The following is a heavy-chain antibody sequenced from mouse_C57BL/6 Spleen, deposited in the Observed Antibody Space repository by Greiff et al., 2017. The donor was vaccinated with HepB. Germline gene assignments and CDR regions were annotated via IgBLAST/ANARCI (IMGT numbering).Heavy chain of an antibody. CDR1: GFTFSSYT. CDR2: ISGGGGNT. V-gene: IGHV5-9*01. J-gene: IGHJ3*01. Sequence: EVKLVESGGGLVKPGGSLKLSCAASGFTFSSYTMSWVRQTPEKRLEWVATISGGGGNTYYPDSVKGRFTISRDNAKNTLYLQMSSLRSEDTALYYCARPSYYSNYEGLAYWGQGTLVTVSA. D-gene: IGHD2-5*01. CDR3: ARPSYYSNYEGLAY.